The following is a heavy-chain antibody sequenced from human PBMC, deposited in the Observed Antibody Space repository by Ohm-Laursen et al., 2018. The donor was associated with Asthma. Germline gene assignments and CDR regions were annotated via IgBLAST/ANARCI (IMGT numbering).Heavy chain of an antibody. V-gene: IGHV3-53*01. CDR1: EFTFSLYS. D-gene: IGHD1-26*01. Sequence: GSLRLSCAASEFTFSLYSMNWVRQAPGKGLEWVSVIYSGGSTYYADSVKGRFTISRDNSKNTLYLQMNSLRAEDTAVYYCAREADSGSYYFDYWGQGTLVTVSS. J-gene: IGHJ4*02. CDR3: AREADSGSYYFDY. CDR2: IYSGGST.